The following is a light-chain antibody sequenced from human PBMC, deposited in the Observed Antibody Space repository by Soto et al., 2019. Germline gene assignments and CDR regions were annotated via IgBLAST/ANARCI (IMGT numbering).Light chain of an antibody. CDR1: SSDVGSYNY. Sequence: SVLTQPASVSGSPRQSITISCTGTSSDVGSYNYVSWYQQHPGKAPKLMVYDVSNRPSGVSNRFSGSKSGNTASLTISGLQAEDEADYYCGSYTTTSTYVFGPGTKVTVL. V-gene: IGLV2-14*01. J-gene: IGLJ1*01. CDR2: DVS. CDR3: GSYTTTSTYV.